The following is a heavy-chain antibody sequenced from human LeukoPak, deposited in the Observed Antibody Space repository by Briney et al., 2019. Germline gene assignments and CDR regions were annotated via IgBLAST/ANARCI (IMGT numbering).Heavy chain of an antibody. D-gene: IGHD3-22*01. J-gene: IGHJ4*02. Sequence: GESLKISCKGSGYSFTSYWIGWVRQMPGKGLEWMGIIYPGDSDTRYSPSFQGQVTISADKSISTAYLQWSSLKASDTAMYYCARTGSNYYDSSGYYEDYWGQGTLVTVSS. CDR2: IYPGDSDT. CDR3: ARTGSNYYDSSGYYEDY. V-gene: IGHV5-51*01. CDR1: GYSFTSYW.